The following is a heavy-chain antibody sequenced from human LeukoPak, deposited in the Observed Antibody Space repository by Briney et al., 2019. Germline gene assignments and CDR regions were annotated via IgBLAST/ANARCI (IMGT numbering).Heavy chain of an antibody. Sequence: ASVKVSCKASGGTFSSYAISWVRQAPGQGLEWMGGIIPIFGTANYAQKFQGRVTITADESTSTAYMELSSLRSEDTAVYYCARDTWVSWYYYYMDVWGKGTAVTVSS. J-gene: IGHJ6*03. CDR3: ARDTWVSWYYYYMDV. CDR1: GGTFSSYA. CDR2: IIPIFGTA. V-gene: IGHV1-69*13. D-gene: IGHD6-13*01.